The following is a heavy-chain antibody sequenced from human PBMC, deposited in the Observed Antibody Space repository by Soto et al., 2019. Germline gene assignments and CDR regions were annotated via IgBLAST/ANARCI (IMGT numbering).Heavy chain of an antibody. CDR3: AGHYYYGSGSSDA. V-gene: IGHV4-39*01. Sequence: PSETLSLTCTVSGGSISSSSYYWGWIRQPPGKGLEWIGSIYYSGSTYYNPSLKSRVTISVDTSKNQFSLKLSSVTAADTAVYYCAGHYYYGSGSSDAWGQGTLVTVSS. CDR2: IYYSGST. CDR1: GGSISSSSYY. D-gene: IGHD3-10*01. J-gene: IGHJ5*02.